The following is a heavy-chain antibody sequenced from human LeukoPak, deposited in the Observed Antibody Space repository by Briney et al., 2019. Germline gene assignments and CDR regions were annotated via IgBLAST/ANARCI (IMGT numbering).Heavy chain of an antibody. CDR3: ARSGYSSGWDY. CDR2: ISSSSSYI. J-gene: IGHJ4*02. V-gene: IGHV3-21*01. Sequence: GGSLRLSCAASGFXFSSYTINWARQAPGKGLEWVSFISSSSSYIYYADSVKGRFTISRDNAKNSLHLQMNSLRAEDTAVYYCARSGYSSGWDYWGQGTLVTVSS. CDR1: GFXFSSYT. D-gene: IGHD6-19*01.